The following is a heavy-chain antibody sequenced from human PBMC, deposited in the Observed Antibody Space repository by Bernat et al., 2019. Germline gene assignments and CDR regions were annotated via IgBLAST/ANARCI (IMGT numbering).Heavy chain of an antibody. Sequence: QVQLQESGPGLVKPSETLSLTCAVSGYSISSGYYWGWIRQPPGKGLEWIGSIYHSGSTYYNPSLKSRVTISVDTSKNQFSLKLSSVTAADTAVYYRARDNSSLAKFDYWGQGTLVTVSS. CDR3: ARDNSSLAKFDY. J-gene: IGHJ4*02. D-gene: IGHD6-6*01. CDR2: IYHSGST. CDR1: GYSISSGYY. V-gene: IGHV4-38-2*01.